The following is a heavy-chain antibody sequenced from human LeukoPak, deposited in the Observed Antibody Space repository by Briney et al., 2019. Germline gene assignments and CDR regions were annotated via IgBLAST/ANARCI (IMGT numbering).Heavy chain of an antibody. CDR2: ISSNGGST. CDR3: AKEYGSGSYSTYDH. D-gene: IGHD3-10*01. V-gene: IGHV3-64D*09. CDR1: GFTFSNYA. J-gene: IGHJ4*02. Sequence: PGGSLRLSCSASGFTFSNYAMHWVRQAPGKGLEDVSAISSNGGSTYYADSVTGRFTISRDNSKNTLHLQMSSLRAEDTAVYYCAKEYGSGSYSTYDHWGQGTLVTVSS.